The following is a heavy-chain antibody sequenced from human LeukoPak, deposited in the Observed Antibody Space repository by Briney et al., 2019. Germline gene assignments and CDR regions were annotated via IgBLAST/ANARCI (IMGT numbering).Heavy chain of an antibody. Sequence: SETLSLTCTVSGGSISSGDYYWRWLRQPPGKGLEWIGYIYYSGSTYYNPSLKSRVTISVDTSKNQFSLKLSSVTAADTAVYYCARLSGSYYPDYWGQGTLVTASS. J-gene: IGHJ4*02. CDR2: IYYSGST. CDR1: GGSISSGDYY. CDR3: ARLSGSYYPDY. V-gene: IGHV4-30-4*08. D-gene: IGHD1-26*01.